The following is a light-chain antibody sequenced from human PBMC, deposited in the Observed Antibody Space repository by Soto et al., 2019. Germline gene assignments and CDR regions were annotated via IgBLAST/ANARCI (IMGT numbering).Light chain of an antibody. CDR2: GVF. CDR3: QHYDGSPRT. V-gene: IGKV3-20*01. Sequence: ETVLTQSPGTVSLSPGERATLSCTTSQTVNSDYLAWYQQKPGQAPRLLINGVFNRATGIPDRFSGSGSGTYFTLTISALEPEDSAVYYCQHYDGSPRTFGQGTNLEI. CDR1: QTVNSDY. J-gene: IGKJ2*01.